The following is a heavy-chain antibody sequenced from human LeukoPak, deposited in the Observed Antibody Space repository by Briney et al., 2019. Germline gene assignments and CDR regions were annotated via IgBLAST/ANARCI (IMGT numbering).Heavy chain of an antibody. D-gene: IGHD4-17*01. V-gene: IGHV3-30*18. CDR3: AKLSSTVTPGVDY. CDR1: GFTFSSYG. CDR2: ISYDGSNK. J-gene: IGHJ4*02. Sequence: GGSLRLSCAASGFTFSSYGMSWVRQAPGKGLEWVAVISYDGSNKYYADSVKGRFTISRDNSKNTLYLQMNSLRAEDTAVYYCAKLSSTVTPGVDYWGQGTLVTVSS.